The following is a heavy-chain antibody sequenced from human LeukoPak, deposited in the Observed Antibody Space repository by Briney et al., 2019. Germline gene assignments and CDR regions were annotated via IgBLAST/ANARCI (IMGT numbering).Heavy chain of an antibody. CDR3: ARDYTRAVRGVIDY. V-gene: IGHV1-18*04. J-gene: IGHJ4*02. Sequence: ASVKVSCTASGYTFTNFTISWVRQAPGQGLEWMGWVSAYDGSTSYAQKFQGRVTMTTDTSTSTAFMELRSLRSDDTAMYYCARDYTRAVRGVIDYWGQGTLVTVSS. CDR2: VSAYDGST. D-gene: IGHD3-10*01. CDR1: GYTFTNFT.